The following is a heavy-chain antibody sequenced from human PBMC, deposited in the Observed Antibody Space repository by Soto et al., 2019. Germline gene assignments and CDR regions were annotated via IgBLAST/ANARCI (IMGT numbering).Heavy chain of an antibody. J-gene: IGHJ3*02. CDR1: GFTFSSYG. D-gene: IGHD3-22*01. V-gene: IGHV3-33*01. CDR3: ARGGYYYDSSGSINPETDAFDI. Sequence: GGSLRLSCAASGFTFSSYGMHWVRQAPGKGLEWVAVIWYDGSNKYYADSVKGRFTISRDNSKNTLYLQMNSLRAEDTAVYYCARGGYYYDSSGSINPETDAFDIWGQGTMVTVSS. CDR2: IWYDGSNK.